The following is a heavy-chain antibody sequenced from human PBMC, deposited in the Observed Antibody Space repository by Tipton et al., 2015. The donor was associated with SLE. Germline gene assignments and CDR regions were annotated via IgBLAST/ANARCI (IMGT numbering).Heavy chain of an antibody. CDR3: ARGLRFLEWLSSHYMDV. D-gene: IGHD3-3*01. V-gene: IGHV4-31*03. CDR2: IYYSGST. CDR1: GGSISSGHY. J-gene: IGHJ6*03. Sequence: TLSLTCTVSGGSISSGHYWSWIRQPPGKALEWIGYIYYSGSTSYKSSLKNRITISVDTSKKQFSLKLSSVTAADTAVYYCARGLRFLEWLSSHYMDVWGKGTTVTVSS.